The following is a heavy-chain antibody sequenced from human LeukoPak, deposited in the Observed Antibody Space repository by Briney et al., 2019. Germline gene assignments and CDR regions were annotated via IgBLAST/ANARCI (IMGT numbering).Heavy chain of an antibody. D-gene: IGHD3-22*01. J-gene: IGHJ4*02. CDR2: IYYSGST. CDR1: GGSISSSSYY. V-gene: IGHV4-39*01. Sequence: SETLSLTCTVSGGSISSSSYYWGWIRQPPGKGLEWIGSIYYSGSTYYNPSLKSRVTISVDTSKNQFSLKLSSVTAADTAVYYCARETHYYDSSGYYQTTYYFDYWGQGTLVTVSS. CDR3: ARETHYYDSSGYYQTTYYFDY.